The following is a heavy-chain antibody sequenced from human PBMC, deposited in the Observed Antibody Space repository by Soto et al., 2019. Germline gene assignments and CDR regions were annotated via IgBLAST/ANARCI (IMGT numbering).Heavy chain of an antibody. CDR3: AKGGYYDSSGYFDY. Sequence: GGSLTLSCAASGFTFSSYAMSWVRQAPGKGLEWVSASSGSGGITYYADSVKGRFTISRDNSKNTLYLQMNSLRAEDTAVYYCAKGGYYDSSGYFDYWGQGTLVTVYS. V-gene: IGHV3-23*01. D-gene: IGHD3-22*01. CDR1: GFTFSSYA. J-gene: IGHJ4*02. CDR2: SSGSGGIT.